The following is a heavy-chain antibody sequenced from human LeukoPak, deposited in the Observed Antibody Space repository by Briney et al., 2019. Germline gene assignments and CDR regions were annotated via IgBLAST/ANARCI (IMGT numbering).Heavy chain of an antibody. CDR3: TKEGGPMSVTTERYSFDH. CDR1: GFTFSDYG. Sequence: GGSLRLSCAASGFTFSDYGMHWVPQAPGKGLEGVTVISQEGRVQYYADSVKGRFTISRDNSENTLSLQMSSLRADDTAVYYCTKEGGPMSVTTERYSFDHWGRGTLVTVSS. D-gene: IGHD4-17*01. V-gene: IGHV3-30*18. CDR2: ISQEGRVQ. J-gene: IGHJ4*02.